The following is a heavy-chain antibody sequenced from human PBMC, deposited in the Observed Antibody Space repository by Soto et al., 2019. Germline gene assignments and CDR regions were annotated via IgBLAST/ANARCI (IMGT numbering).Heavy chain of an antibody. CDR2: IKQDGSEK. J-gene: IGHJ5*02. CDR1: GFTFSSYW. CDR3: ARVTRVAAPTKPAPTQYNWFDP. D-gene: IGHD6-13*01. Sequence: GGSLRLSCAASGFTFSSYWMSWVRHAPGKGLEWVANIKQDGSEKYYVDSVKGRFTISRDNAENSLYLQMNSLRAEDTAVYYCARVTRVAAPTKPAPTQYNWFDPWGQGTLVTVSS. V-gene: IGHV3-7*05.